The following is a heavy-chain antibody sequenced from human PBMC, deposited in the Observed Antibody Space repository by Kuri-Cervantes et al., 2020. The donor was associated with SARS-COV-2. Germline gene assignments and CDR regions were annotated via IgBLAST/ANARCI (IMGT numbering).Heavy chain of an antibody. V-gene: IGHV1-69*13. CDR1: GGTFSSYA. D-gene: IGHD2-15*01. J-gene: IGHJ3*02. Sequence: SVKVSCKASGGTFSSYAISWVRQAPGQGLEWMGGIIPIFGTANYAQKFQGRVTITADESTSTAYMELSSLRSEDTAVYYCARDIIVVMSDAGEPSGDAFDIWGQGTMVTVSS. CDR2: IIPIFGTA. CDR3: ARDIIVVMSDAGEPSGDAFDI.